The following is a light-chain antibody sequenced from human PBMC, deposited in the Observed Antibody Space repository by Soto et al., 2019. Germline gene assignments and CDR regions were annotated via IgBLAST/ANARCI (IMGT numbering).Light chain of an antibody. CDR3: QSSDSSLSGSHAV. CDR1: SSNIGAVYD. Sequence: QSVLTQPPSVSGAPGQRVTISCTVSSSNIGAVYDVHWYQQLPGTAPKLLIYGNSNRPSGVPDRLSGSKSGTSASLAITGLQAEDEADYYCQSSDSSLSGSHAVFGGGTQLTVL. J-gene: IGLJ7*01. CDR2: GNS. V-gene: IGLV1-40*01.